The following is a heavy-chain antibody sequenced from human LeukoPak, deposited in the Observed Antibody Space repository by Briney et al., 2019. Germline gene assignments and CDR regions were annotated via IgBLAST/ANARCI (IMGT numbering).Heavy chain of an antibody. CDR3: ASAGDYYYGMDV. V-gene: IGHV4-59*01. CDR2: IYYSGST. Sequence: SETLSLTCTVSSCPISSYYWIWSLKPPRKGLEWIGYIYYSGSTNYNLSLRSRVTISVDTSKNQFSLKLSSVTAADTAVYYCASAGDYYYGMDVWGQGTTVSVSS. D-gene: IGHD3-10*01. J-gene: IGHJ6*02. CDR1: SCPISSYY.